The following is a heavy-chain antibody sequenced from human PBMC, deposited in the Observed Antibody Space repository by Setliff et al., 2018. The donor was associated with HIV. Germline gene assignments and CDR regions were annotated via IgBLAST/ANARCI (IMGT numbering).Heavy chain of an antibody. CDR2: IYTSGST. CDR1: GGSISSYY. D-gene: IGHD1-7*01. CDR3: ARTGSNWNWDY. Sequence: SSETLSLTCTVSGGSISSYYWSWIRQPPGKGLEWIGYIYTSGSTNYNPSLKSRVTISVDTSKNQFSLKLSSVTAADTAVYYCARTGSNWNWDYWGQGTLVTVSS. V-gene: IGHV4-4*08. J-gene: IGHJ4*02.